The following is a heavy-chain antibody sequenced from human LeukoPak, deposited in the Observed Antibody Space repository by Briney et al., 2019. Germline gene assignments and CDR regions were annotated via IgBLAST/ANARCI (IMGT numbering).Heavy chain of an antibody. CDR2: IKEDGSEK. J-gene: IGHJ4*02. Sequence: PGGSLTLSCTASRFTFNSYWMSWLRQAPGQGLEGMANIKEDGSEKYYVDSVKGRITISRDNAKNSLYLQMNSLRAEDTAVYYCARDLVAAGSLDYWGQGTLVTVSS. CDR1: RFTFNSYW. CDR3: ARDLVAAGSLDY. V-gene: IGHV3-7*01. D-gene: IGHD1-26*01.